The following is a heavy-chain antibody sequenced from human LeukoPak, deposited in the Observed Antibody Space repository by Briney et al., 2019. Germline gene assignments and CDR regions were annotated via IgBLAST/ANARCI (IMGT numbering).Heavy chain of an antibody. J-gene: IGHJ1*01. V-gene: IGHV4-59*08. CDR3: AKGPDYDFWSGYSDEYFHH. CDR1: GGSISSYY. D-gene: IGHD3-3*01. CDR2: IYYSGST. Sequence: SETLSLTCTVSGGSISSYYWSWIRQPPGKGLEWIGYIYYSGSTNYNPSLKSRVTISVDTSKNQFSLKLSSVTAADTAVYYCAKGPDYDFWSGYSDEYFHHWGQGTLVTVSS.